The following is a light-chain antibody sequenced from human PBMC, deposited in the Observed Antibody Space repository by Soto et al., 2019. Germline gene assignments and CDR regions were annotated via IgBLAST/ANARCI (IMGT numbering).Light chain of an antibody. CDR1: GSDVGTYNY. CDR3: TLYIRSTTV. J-gene: IGLJ2*01. Sequence: QSVLTQPASVSGSPGQSITISCTGTGSDVGTYNYVSWYQHHPGKAPKLMISEVSNRPSGVSDRFSGSKSGNTASLTISGLQAEEEDDYYCTLYIRSTTVFRGGTTVTVL. CDR2: EVS. V-gene: IGLV2-14*01.